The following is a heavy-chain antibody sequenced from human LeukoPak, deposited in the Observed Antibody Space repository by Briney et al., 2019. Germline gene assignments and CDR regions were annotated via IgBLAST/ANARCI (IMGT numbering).Heavy chain of an antibody. CDR2: IYPGDSDT. Sequence: GESLKISCKGSGYSFTSYWIGWVRQMPGKGLEWMGIIYPGDSDTRYSPSFQGQVTISADKSISTAYLQWSSPKASDTAMYYCALVVTIFGVVPDAFDIWGQGTMVTVSS. CDR3: ALVVTIFGVVPDAFDI. CDR1: GYSFTSYW. V-gene: IGHV5-51*01. J-gene: IGHJ3*02. D-gene: IGHD3-3*01.